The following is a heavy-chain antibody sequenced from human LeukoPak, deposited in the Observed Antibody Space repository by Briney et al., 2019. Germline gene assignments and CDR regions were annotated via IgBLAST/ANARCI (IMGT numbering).Heavy chain of an antibody. Sequence: ASVKVSCKASGYTFTSYDISWVRQAPGQGPEWLGGIIPIFGSSNYAQNFQDRVTITADESTSTAYMELSSLRSEDTAVYYCASVTTVTTKGHGAFDIWGQGTMVTVSS. J-gene: IGHJ3*02. CDR1: GYTFTSYD. CDR2: IIPIFGSS. V-gene: IGHV1-69*13. D-gene: IGHD4-17*01. CDR3: ASVTTVTTKGHGAFDI.